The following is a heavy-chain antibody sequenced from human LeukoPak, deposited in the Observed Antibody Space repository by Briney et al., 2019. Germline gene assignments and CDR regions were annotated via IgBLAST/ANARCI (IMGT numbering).Heavy chain of an antibody. CDR2: ISSSGSTI. J-gene: IGHJ4*02. CDR3: AKDLGYSSSWSGYYFDY. D-gene: IGHD6-13*01. Sequence: PGGSLRLSCAASGFTFSDYYMSWVRQAPGKGLEWVSYISSSGSTIYYADSVKGRFTISRDNSKNSLYLQMNSLRAEDTAVYYCAKDLGYSSSWSGYYFDYWGQGTLVTVSS. CDR1: GFTFSDYY. V-gene: IGHV3-11*01.